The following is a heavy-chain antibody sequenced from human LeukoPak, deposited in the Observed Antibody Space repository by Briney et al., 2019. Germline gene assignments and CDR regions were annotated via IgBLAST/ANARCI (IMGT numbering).Heavy chain of an antibody. CDR1: GFSFSSYN. Sequence: GGSLRLSCAASGFSFSSYNMNWVRQAPGKGLEWVSSISGSSTYLFYADSVKSRFTISRDNTKNSLYLQMNSLKAEDTALYYCARRSLVPAAIRNDYWGQGTLVTVSS. J-gene: IGHJ4*02. CDR3: ARRSLVPAAIRNDY. CDR2: ISGSSTYL. V-gene: IGHV3-21*01. D-gene: IGHD2-2*02.